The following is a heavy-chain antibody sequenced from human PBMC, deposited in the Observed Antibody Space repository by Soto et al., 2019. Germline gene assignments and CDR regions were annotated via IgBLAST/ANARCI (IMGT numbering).Heavy chain of an antibody. J-gene: IGHJ6*03. D-gene: IGHD6-6*01. CDR3: ARLSSSSSWYYYMDV. CDR1: GYTFTSYD. CDR2: MNPNSGNT. V-gene: IGHV1-8*01. Sequence: ASVKVSCKASGYTFTSYDINWVRQATGQGLEWMRWMNPNSGNTGYAQKIQGRVTMTRNTSISTAYMELSSLRSEDTAVYYCARLSSSSSWYYYMDVWGKGTTVTVSS.